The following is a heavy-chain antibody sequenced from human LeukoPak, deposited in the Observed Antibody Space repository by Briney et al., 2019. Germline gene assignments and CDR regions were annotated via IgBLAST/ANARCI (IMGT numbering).Heavy chain of an antibody. J-gene: IGHJ4*02. Sequence: PSETLSLTCTVSGGSISSYYWSWIRQPPGKGLEWIGYIYYSGSTNYNPSLKSRVTISVDTSKNQFSLKLSSVTAADTAVYYCASQKAAAGTVSYWGQGTLVTVSS. V-gene: IGHV4-59*01. D-gene: IGHD6-13*01. CDR2: IYYSGST. CDR3: ASQKAAAGTVSY. CDR1: GGSISSYY.